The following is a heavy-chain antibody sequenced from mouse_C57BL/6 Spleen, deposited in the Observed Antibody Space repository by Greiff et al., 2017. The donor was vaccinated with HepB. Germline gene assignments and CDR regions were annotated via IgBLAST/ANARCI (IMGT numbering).Heavy chain of an antibody. CDR3: AREGYYYGSSHFDY. D-gene: IGHD1-1*01. J-gene: IGHJ2*01. CDR2: IYPGSGST. V-gene: IGHV1-55*01. CDR1: GYTFTSYW. Sequence: QVQLQQSGAELVKPGASVKMSCKASGYTFTSYWITWVKQRPGQGLEWIGDIYPGSGSTNYNEKFKSKATLTVDTSSSTAYMQLSSLTSEDSAVYYCAREGYYYGSSHFDYWGQGTTLTVSS.